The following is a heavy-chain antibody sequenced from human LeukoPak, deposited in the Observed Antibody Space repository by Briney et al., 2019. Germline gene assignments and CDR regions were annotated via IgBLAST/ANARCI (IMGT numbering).Heavy chain of an antibody. J-gene: IGHJ3*02. CDR2: ISAYNGNT. D-gene: IGHD3-16*01. V-gene: IGHV1-18*01. Sequence: ASVKVSCKASGYTFTSYGISWVRQAPGQGLEWMGWISAYNGNTNYAQKLQGRVTMTTDTSTSTAYMELRSLRSDDTAVYYCARAQNYVWGSALRQFAFDIWGQGTMVTVSS. CDR1: GYTFTSYG. CDR3: ARAQNYVWGSALRQFAFDI.